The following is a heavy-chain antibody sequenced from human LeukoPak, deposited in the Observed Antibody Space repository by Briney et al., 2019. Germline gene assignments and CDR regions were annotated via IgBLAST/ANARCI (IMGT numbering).Heavy chain of an antibody. CDR2: IYTSGST. D-gene: IGHD3-16*01. CDR1: GGSISSGSYY. V-gene: IGHV4-61*02. Sequence: ASETLSLTCTVSGGSISSGSYYWSWIRQPAGKGLEWIGRIYTSGSTNYNPSLKSRVTISVDTSKNQFSLKLSSVTAADTAVYYCAGGGVWGGYGDYWGQGTLVTVSS. J-gene: IGHJ4*02. CDR3: AGGGVWGGYGDY.